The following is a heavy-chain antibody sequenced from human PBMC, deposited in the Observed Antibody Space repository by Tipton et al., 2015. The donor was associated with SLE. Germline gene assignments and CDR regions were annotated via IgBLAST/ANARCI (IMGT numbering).Heavy chain of an antibody. D-gene: IGHD6-13*01. V-gene: IGHV3-33*03. CDR2: IRYDGTKE. CDR1: GFTFNRYA. Sequence: SLRLSCSASGFTFNRYAMHWVRQAPGKGLEWVALIRYDGTKEFYSESVKGRFSISRDNSKNMVYLQMNSLRDEDTAVYYFVRAIAAAASYWGQGTLVSVS. J-gene: IGHJ4*02. CDR3: VRAIAAAASY.